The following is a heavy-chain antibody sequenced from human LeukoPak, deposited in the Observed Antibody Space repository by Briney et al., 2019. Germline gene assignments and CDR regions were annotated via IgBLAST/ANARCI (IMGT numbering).Heavy chain of an antibody. Sequence: GESLKISCKGSGYSFTSYWIGWVRQMPGKGLEWMGIIYPGDSDTRYSPSFQGQVTISADKSISTAYLQWSSLKASDTAMYYCARHLGSGWSPYHFDYWGQGTLVTVSS. CDR3: ARHLGSGWSPYHFDY. V-gene: IGHV5-51*01. J-gene: IGHJ4*02. CDR1: GYSFTSYW. CDR2: IYPGDSDT. D-gene: IGHD6-19*01.